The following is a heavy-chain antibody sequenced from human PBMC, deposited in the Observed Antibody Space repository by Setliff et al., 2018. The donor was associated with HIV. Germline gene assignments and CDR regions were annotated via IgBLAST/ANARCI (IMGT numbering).Heavy chain of an antibody. CDR2: INPNNGGT. CDR1: GFLVTGNN. V-gene: IGHV1-2*06. Sequence: GASVKVSCKALGFLVTGNNVHWVRQAPGHGPEWLGRINPNNGGTNYAQKFQGRVTMSLDTSTSTVYLELKALTSDDTAVYYCVRPRVFDSFDVWGPGTMVTVSS. CDR3: VRPRVFDSFDV. J-gene: IGHJ3*01.